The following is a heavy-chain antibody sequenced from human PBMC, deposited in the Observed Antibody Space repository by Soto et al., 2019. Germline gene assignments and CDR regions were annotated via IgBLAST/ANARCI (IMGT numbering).Heavy chain of an antibody. J-gene: IGHJ3*02. Sequence: GGSLRLSCAASGFTFSSYWMSWVRQAPGKGLEWVANIKQDGSEKYYVDSVKGRFTISRDNAKNSLYLQMNSLRAEDTAVYYCARGGSIDWLLYAAFDIWGQGTMVTGS. CDR3: ARGGSIDWLLYAAFDI. D-gene: IGHD3-9*01. V-gene: IGHV3-7*01. CDR1: GFTFSSYW. CDR2: IKQDGSEK.